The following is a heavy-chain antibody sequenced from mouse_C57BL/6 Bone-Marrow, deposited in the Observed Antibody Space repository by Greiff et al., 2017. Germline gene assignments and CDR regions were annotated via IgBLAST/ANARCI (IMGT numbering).Heavy chain of an antibody. CDR3: ARERIITTVVPFAY. D-gene: IGHD1-1*01. CDR2: INPGSGGT. J-gene: IGHJ3*01. Sequence: QVQLQQSGAELVRPGTSVKVSCKASGYAFTNYLIEWVKQRPGQGLEWIGVINPGSGGTNYNEKFKGKATLTADKSSSTAYMQLSSLTSEDSAVYFCARERIITTVVPFAYWGQGTLVTVSA. V-gene: IGHV1-54*01. CDR1: GYAFTNYL.